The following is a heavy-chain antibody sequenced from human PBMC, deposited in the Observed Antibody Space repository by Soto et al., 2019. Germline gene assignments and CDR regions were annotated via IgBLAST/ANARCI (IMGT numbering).Heavy chain of an antibody. CDR2: ISPYNDDT. D-gene: IGHD3-22*01. CDR3: ARGGYYDSSGARNYHYYGMDV. V-gene: IGHV1-18*01. J-gene: IGHJ6*02. Sequence: EASVKVSCTASGYSFSSYGITWVRQAPGQGLEWLGWISPYNDDTKYAQRLQGRVTMTTDTSTRTAYMDIRGLRSDDTAIYYCARGGYYDSSGARNYHYYGMDVWGQGTTVTVSS. CDR1: GYSFSSYG.